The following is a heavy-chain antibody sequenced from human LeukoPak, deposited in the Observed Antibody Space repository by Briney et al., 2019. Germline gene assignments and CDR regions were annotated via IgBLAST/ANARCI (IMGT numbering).Heavy chain of an antibody. D-gene: IGHD1-26*01. V-gene: IGHV1-2*02. CDR3: ARGGRVGATPGGSDY. CDR2: INPNSGGT. CDR1: GYTFTGYY. J-gene: IGHJ4*02. Sequence: GASVTVSCKASGYTFTGYYMHWVRQAPGQGLEWMGWINPNSGGTNYAQKFQGRVTMTRDTSISTAYMELSRLRSDDTAVYYCARGGRVGATPGGSDYWGQGTLVTVSS.